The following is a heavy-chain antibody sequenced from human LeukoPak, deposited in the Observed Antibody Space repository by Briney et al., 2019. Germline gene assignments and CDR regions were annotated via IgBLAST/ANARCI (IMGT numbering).Heavy chain of an antibody. D-gene: IGHD1-26*01. Sequence: GGTLRLSCATSGFTFSTYAMNWVRQAPGKGLEWVAFIRYDGSNKYYADSVKGRFTISRDNSKNTLYLQMNSLRAEDTAVYYCAKDWSKVGATYYFDYWGQGTLVTVSS. CDR2: IRYDGSNK. V-gene: IGHV3-30*02. CDR1: GFTFSTYA. CDR3: AKDWSKVGATYYFDY. J-gene: IGHJ4*02.